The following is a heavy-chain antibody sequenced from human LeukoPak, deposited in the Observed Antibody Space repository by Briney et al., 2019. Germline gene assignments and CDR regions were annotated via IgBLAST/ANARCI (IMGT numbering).Heavy chain of an antibody. D-gene: IGHD3-9*01. V-gene: IGHV4-39*01. CDR3: ASPWYYDILTGYLN. Sequence: SETLSLTCTVSVGSISISSYYWGWIRQPPGKGLEWIGSIYYSGSTYYNPSLKSRVTISVDTSKNQFSLKLSSVTAADTAVYYCASPWYYDILTGYLNWGQGTLVTVSS. CDR2: IYYSGST. J-gene: IGHJ4*02. CDR1: VGSISISSYY.